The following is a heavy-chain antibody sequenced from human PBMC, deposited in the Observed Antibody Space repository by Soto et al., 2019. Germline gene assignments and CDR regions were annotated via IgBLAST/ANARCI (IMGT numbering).Heavy chain of an antibody. V-gene: IGHV4-59*08. CDR2: IYYSGST. Sequence: PSETLSLTCAVSGGSISSYYWIWIRQPPGKGLEWIGYIYYSGSTTYNPSLKSRVTISVDTSKNQFSLKLSSVTAADTAVYYCARHANWGQQDYWGQGTLVTVSS. J-gene: IGHJ4*02. CDR3: ARHANWGQQDY. CDR1: GGSISSYY. D-gene: IGHD7-27*01.